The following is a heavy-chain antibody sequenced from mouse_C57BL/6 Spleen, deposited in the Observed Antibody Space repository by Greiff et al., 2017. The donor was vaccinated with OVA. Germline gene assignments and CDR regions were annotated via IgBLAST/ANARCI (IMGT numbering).Heavy chain of an antibody. CDR1: GFTFSDYY. V-gene: IGHV5-12*01. J-gene: IGHJ3*01. CDR3: ARQDDWTWFAY. D-gene: IGHD2-12*01. CDR2: ISNGGGST. Sequence: DVMLVESGGGLVQPGGSLKLSCAASGFTFSDYYVYWVRQTPEKRLEWVAYISNGGGSTYYPDTVKGRFTISRDNAKNTLYLQMSRLKSEDTAMYYCARQDDWTWFAYWGQGTLVTVSA.